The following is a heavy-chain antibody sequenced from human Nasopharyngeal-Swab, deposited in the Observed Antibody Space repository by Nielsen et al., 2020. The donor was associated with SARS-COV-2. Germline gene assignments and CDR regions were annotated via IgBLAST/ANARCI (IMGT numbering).Heavy chain of an antibody. V-gene: IGHV4-59*01. Sequence: SETLSLTCTVSGGSISSYYWSWIRQPPEKGLEWIGYIYYSGSTNYNPSLKSRVTISVDTSKNQFTLKLSSVTAADTAVYYCARGYGSGSYSYMDVWGKGTTVTVSS. CDR2: IYYSGST. D-gene: IGHD3-10*01. J-gene: IGHJ6*03. CDR1: GGSISSYY. CDR3: ARGYGSGSYSYMDV.